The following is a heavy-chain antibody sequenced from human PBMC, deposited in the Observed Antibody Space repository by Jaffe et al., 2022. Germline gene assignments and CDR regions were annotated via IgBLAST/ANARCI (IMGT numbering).Heavy chain of an antibody. J-gene: IGHJ4*02. CDR3: ARDGSPIAAGGRPDY. V-gene: IGHV1-2*02. Sequence: QVQLVQSGAEVKKPGASVKVSCKASGYTFTGYYMHWVRQAPGQGLEWMGWINPNSGGTNYAQKFQGRVTMTRDTSISTAYMELSRLRSDDTAVYYCARDGSPIAAGGRPDYWGQGTLVTVSS. CDR1: GYTFTGYY. D-gene: IGHD6-13*01. CDR2: INPNSGGT.